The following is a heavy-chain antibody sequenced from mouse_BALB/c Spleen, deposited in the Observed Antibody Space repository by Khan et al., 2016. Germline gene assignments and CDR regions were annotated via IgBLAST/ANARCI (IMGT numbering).Heavy chain of an antibody. CDR3: ARAWYSMDY. J-gene: IGHJ4*01. V-gene: IGHV1-9*01. CDR2: ILPGSGYS. Sequence: GQVQQSGAEMMKPGASVKRFCKAIGYTFRHYWIEWVKQRPGHGLEWIGDILPGSGYSNSNENFKGKATFTADASSNTAYMQLISLTSEDSAVYFCARAWYSMDYWGQGTSVTVSS. CDR1: GYTFRHYW.